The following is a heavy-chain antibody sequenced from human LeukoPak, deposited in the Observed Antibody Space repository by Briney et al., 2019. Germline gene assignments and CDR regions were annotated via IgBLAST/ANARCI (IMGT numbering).Heavy chain of an antibody. Sequence: GGSLRLSCVGSAFTFSEYSMSWIRQAPGRELEWISSITESGGTEYYADSVKGRFSISRDNAKSALYLQMNSLRAEDTAVYYCARPPEGYSYGFYFGHWGQGAPVIVSS. V-gene: IGHV3-11*01. D-gene: IGHD5-18*01. CDR2: ITESGGTE. CDR1: AFTFSEYS. J-gene: IGHJ4*02. CDR3: ARPPEGYSYGFYFGH.